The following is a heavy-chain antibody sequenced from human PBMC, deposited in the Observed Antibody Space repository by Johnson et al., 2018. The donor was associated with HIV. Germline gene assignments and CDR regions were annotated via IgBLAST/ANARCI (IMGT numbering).Heavy chain of an antibody. J-gene: IGHJ3*02. CDR1: GFTVSSNY. D-gene: IGHD2-8*02. V-gene: IGHV3-66*01. CDR2: IYSGGST. Sequence: VQLVESGGGLVQPGGSLRLSCAASGFTVSSNYMSWVRQAPGKGLEWVSVIYSGGSTYYADSVKGSFTISRDNSKNTLYLQMNGLRAEDTAVYYWSGDLYCIGGVCRTDAFDIWGQGAMVTASP. CDR3: SGDLYCIGGVCRTDAFDI.